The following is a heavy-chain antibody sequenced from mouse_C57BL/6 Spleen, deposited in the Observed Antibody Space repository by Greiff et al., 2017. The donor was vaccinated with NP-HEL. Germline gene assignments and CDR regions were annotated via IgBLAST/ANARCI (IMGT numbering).Heavy chain of an antibody. CDR3: ARDPYYYGSSYWYFDV. CDR2: INYDGSST. Sequence: EVQWVESEGGLVQPGRSMKLSCTASGFTFSDYYMAWVRQVPEKGLEWVANINYDGSSTYYLDSLKSRFIISRDNAKNILYLQMSSLKSEDTATYYCARDPYYYGSSYWYFDVWGTGTTVTVSS. CDR1: GFTFSDYY. J-gene: IGHJ1*03. V-gene: IGHV5-16*01. D-gene: IGHD1-1*01.